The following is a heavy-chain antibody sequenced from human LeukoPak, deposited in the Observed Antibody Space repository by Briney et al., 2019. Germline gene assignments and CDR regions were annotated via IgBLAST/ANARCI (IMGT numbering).Heavy chain of an antibody. CDR1: GYTLTSYG. CDR3: AGVGVYYYGMDV. J-gene: IGHJ6*02. CDR2: IIPIFGTA. V-gene: IGHV1-69*13. Sequence: SVKVSCKASGYTLTSYGISWVRQAPGQGLEWMGGIIPIFGTANYAQKFQGRVTITADESTSTAYMELSSLRSEDTAVYYCAGVGVYYYGMDVWGQGTTVTVSS. D-gene: IGHD3-16*01.